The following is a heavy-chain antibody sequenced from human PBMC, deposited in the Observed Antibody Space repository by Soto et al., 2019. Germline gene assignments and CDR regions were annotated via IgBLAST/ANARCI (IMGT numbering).Heavy chain of an antibody. CDR3: ARDPRYTSSYDY. CDR2: IIPILGIA. J-gene: IGHJ4*02. Sequence: ASVKVSCKASGGTFSSYTISWVRQAPGQGLEWMGRIIPILGIANYAQKFQGRVTITADKSTSTAYMELSSLRSEDTAVYYCARDPRYTSSYDYWGQGTLDTVSS. D-gene: IGHD6-13*01. CDR1: GGTFSSYT. V-gene: IGHV1-69*04.